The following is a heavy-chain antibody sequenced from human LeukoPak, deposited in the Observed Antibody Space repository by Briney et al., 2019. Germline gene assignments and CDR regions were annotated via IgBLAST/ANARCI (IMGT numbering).Heavy chain of an antibody. CDR1: GFTLSKNW. Sequence: GGPLNLPCAALGFTLSKNWLLWFGKAQGKGLETVSRINTDGTVTTYADSVKGRFTVSRDNADNTMFLQMNSVRDEDTAVYYCATKQWLAPPPDSWGQGTPVTVSS. CDR3: ATKQWLAPPPDS. V-gene: IGHV3-74*01. J-gene: IGHJ4*02. CDR2: INTDGTVT. D-gene: IGHD6-19*01.